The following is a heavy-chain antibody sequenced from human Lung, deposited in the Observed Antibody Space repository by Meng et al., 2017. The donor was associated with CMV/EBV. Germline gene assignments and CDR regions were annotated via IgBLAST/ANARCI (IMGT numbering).Heavy chain of an antibody. CDR1: GGSISSGDYY. V-gene: IGHV4-30-4*08. CDR2: IYYSGST. D-gene: IGHD5-18*01. J-gene: IGHJ4*02. CDR3: ARALDTAMVTFGY. Sequence: QVQLQGSGPGLVKPSQTLSLTCTVSGGSISSGDYYWSWIRQPPGKGLEWIGYIYYSGSTYYNPSLKSRVTISVDTSKNQFSLKLSSVTAADTAVYYCARALDTAMVTFGYWGQGTLVTVSS.